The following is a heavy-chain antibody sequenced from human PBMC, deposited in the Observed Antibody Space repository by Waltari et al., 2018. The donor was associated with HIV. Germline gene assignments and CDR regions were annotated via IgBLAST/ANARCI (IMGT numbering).Heavy chain of an antibody. CDR2: IYTSGST. Sequence: QVQLQESGPGLVKPSQTLSLTSTVPGGSISSGSYYWSWIRQPAGKGLEWIGRIYTSGSTNYNPSLKSRVTISVDTSKNQFSLKLSSVTAADTAVYYCARVGYCSGGSCYSGAFDIWGQGTMVTVSS. V-gene: IGHV4-61*02. J-gene: IGHJ3*02. CDR3: ARVGYCSGGSCYSGAFDI. D-gene: IGHD2-15*01. CDR1: GGSISSGSYY.